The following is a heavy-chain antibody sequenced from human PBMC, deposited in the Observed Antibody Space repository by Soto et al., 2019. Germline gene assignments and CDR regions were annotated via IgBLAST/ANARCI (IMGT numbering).Heavy chain of an antibody. CDR2: ISGSGGST. CDR3: AKGPDIVVVPAAV. CDR1: GFTFSSYA. Sequence: EVQLLESGGGLVQPGGSLRLSCAASGFTFSSYAMSWVRQAPGKGLEWVSAISGSGGSTYYADSVKGRFTISRDNSKNTLYLQMTSLRAEDTAVYYCAKGPDIVVVPAAVWGQGTTVTVSS. J-gene: IGHJ6*01. V-gene: IGHV3-23*01. D-gene: IGHD2-2*01.